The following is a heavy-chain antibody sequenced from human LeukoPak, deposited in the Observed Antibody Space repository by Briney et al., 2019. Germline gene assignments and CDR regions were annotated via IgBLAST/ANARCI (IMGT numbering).Heavy chain of an antibody. V-gene: IGHV3-30*18. CDR3: AKTFSSGYSDY. CDR1: GFTFSSYG. CDR2: ISYDGSNK. D-gene: IGHD3-22*01. Sequence: GRSLRLSCAASGFTFSSYGMHWVRQAPGKGLEWVAVISYDGSNKYYADSVKGRFTISRDNSKNTLYLQMNSLRAEDTAVYYCAKTFSSGYSDYWGQGTLVTVSS. J-gene: IGHJ4*02.